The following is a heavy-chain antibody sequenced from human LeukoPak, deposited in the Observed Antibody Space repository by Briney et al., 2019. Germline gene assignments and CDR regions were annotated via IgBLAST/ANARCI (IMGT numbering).Heavy chain of an antibody. D-gene: IGHD3-22*01. J-gene: IGHJ4*02. V-gene: IGHV4-59*08. CDR1: GGSISSYY. CDR3: ARLYYDSMDFDY. Sequence: SGTLSLTCTVSGGSISSYYWSWIRQPPGKGLEWIGYIYYSGSTNYNPSLKSRVTISVDTSKNQFSLKLSSVTAADTAVYYCARLYYDSMDFDYWGQGTLVTVSS. CDR2: IYYSGST.